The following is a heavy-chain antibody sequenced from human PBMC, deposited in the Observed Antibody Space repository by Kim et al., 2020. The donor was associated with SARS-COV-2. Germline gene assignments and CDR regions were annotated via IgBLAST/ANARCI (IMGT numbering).Heavy chain of an antibody. CDR1: GGSISSGGYY. CDR3: VREGAYGMDV. J-gene: IGHJ6*02. CDR2: IYYSGST. D-gene: IGHD3-16*01. V-gene: IGHV4-31*03. Sequence: SETLSLTCTVSGGSISSGGYYWSWIRQHPGKGLEWMGYIYYSGSTYYNPSLKSRVTISVDTSKNQFSLKLSSVTAADTAVYYCVREGAYGMDVWGQGTTVTVSS.